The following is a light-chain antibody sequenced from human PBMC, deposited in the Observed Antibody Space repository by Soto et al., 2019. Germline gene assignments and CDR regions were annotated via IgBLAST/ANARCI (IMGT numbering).Light chain of an antibody. V-gene: IGKV3-11*01. CDR2: DAS. CDR3: QQRSNWPST. J-gene: IGKJ4*01. CDR1: QSVSSY. Sequence: EIVLTQSPATLSLSPGERAALSCRASQSVSSYLAWYQQKPGQAPRLLIYDASNRATGIPARFSGSGSGTDFTLTISSLEPEDFAVYYCQQRSNWPSTCGGETKVEIK.